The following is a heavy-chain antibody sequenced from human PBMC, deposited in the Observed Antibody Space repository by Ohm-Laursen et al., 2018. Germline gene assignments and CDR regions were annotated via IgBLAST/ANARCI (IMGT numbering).Heavy chain of an antibody. D-gene: IGHD5-12*01. J-gene: IGHJ4*02. V-gene: IGHV3-23*01. CDR3: AKHRSATWVHKRFDY. CDR2: INDSGGDT. Sequence: SLRLSCAASGFNFGAHNMDWVRQAPGKGLEWVSSINDSGGDTYYADSVKGRFTISRDNSKNTLYLQMNSLRADDTAVYYCAKHRSATWVHKRFDYWGQGTPVTVSS. CDR1: GFNFGAHN.